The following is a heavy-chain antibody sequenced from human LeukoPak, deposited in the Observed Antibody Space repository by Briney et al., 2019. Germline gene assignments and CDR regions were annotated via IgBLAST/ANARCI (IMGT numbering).Heavy chain of an antibody. Sequence: GGSLRLSCTVSGFSFSSYGMHWVRQAPGKGLEWVAFLRNDRLIKDHADSVRGRFTISRDNSKNTLYLQMNSLRAEDTAVYYCAKDTDCSSTSCPGGFDPWGQGTLVTVSS. CDR2: LRNDRLIK. CDR3: AKDTDCSSTSCPGGFDP. D-gene: IGHD2-2*01. CDR1: GFSFSSYG. V-gene: IGHV3-30*02. J-gene: IGHJ5*02.